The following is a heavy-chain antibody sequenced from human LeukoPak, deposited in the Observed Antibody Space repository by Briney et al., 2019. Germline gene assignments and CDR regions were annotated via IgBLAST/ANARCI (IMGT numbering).Heavy chain of an antibody. CDR3: AGEIVVGAFDI. D-gene: IGHD3-22*01. CDR1: GGTFSSYA. CDR2: IILIFGTA. Sequence: SVKVSCKASGGTFSSYAISWVRQAPGQGLEWMGGIILIFGTANYAQKFQGRVTITTDESTSTAYMELSSLRSEDTAVYYCAGEIVVGAFDIWGQGTMVTVSS. V-gene: IGHV1-69*05. J-gene: IGHJ3*02.